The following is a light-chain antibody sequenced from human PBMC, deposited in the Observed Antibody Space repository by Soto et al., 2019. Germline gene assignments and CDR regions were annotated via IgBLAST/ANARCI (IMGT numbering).Light chain of an antibody. J-gene: IGKJ5*01. Sequence: DIVLTQSPGTLSLSPGARATLSCRASQSVSSNHLAWYQQKPGQAPRLLIYGGSTRATGIPVRFSGSGSGTDFTLTISRLEPEDFAVFYCQHYDSLPITFGQGTRLEIK. CDR1: QSVSSNH. CDR3: QHYDSLPIT. V-gene: IGKV3-20*01. CDR2: GGS.